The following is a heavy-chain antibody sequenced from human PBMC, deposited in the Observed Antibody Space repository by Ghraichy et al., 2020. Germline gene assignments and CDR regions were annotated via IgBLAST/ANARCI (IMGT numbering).Heavy chain of an antibody. Sequence: GSLRLSCSVYGGSFSGYYWSWIRQPPGRGLEWIAEINHSGNTNYNPSLKSRVTVSVDTSKNQFFLKLSSVTAADTAVYYCARGQRLRYNSLYYYGLDVWGQVTPVTVSS. CDR1: GGSFSGYY. V-gene: IGHV4-34*01. D-gene: IGHD1-1*01. CDR3: ARGQRLRYNSLYYYGLDV. J-gene: IGHJ6*02. CDR2: INHSGNT.